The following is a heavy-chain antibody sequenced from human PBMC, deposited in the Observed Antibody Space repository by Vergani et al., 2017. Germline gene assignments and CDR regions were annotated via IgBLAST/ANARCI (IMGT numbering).Heavy chain of an antibody. CDR2: IPHSGDT. D-gene: IGHD3-10*01. CDR1: DSSIMTNPY. J-gene: IGHJ6*02. V-gene: IGHV4-38-2*01. Sequence: VQLQESGPGLVKPSETLTLTCDVSDSSIMTNPYWGWFRQSPGKGLEWIGCIPHSGDTHYNSSLKSRVSISIVSSSKFSLSLTSVTAADTAIYYCARHRGSGGFFPSSYFYGMDVWGHGTTVTVSS. CDR3: ARHRGSGGFFPSSYFYGMDV.